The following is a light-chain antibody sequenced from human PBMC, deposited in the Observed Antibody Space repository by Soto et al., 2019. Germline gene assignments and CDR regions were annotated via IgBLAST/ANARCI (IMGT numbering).Light chain of an antibody. CDR2: DAS. J-gene: IGKJ4*01. CDR1: QDIGTY. V-gene: IGKV1-33*01. CDR3: QQHGSLPLT. Sequence: DIQMTQSPSSLSASVGDRVTVSCRASQDIGTYLAWYQRKLGKAPKLLIYDASSLETGVPSRFIGSGSGTNFTFTISGLQPEDFAPYYCQQHGSLPLTFGGGTKGEIK.